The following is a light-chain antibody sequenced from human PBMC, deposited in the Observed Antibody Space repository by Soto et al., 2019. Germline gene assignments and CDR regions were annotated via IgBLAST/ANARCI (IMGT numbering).Light chain of an antibody. CDR3: QQRLNWPPLT. J-gene: IGKJ4*01. Sequence: EIVLTQSPATLSLSPGERATLSCRASQSVSSYLAWYQQKPGQAPRLLIYDASNRATGIPARFSGSGSGTDFTLTISSLEPEDSAIYYCQQRLNWPPLTFGGGTKVEIK. CDR1: QSVSSY. CDR2: DAS. V-gene: IGKV3-11*01.